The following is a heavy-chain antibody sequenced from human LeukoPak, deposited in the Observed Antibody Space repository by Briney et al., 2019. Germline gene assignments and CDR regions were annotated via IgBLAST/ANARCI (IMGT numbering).Heavy chain of an antibody. D-gene: IGHD1-26*01. J-gene: IGHJ4*02. Sequence: SVKVSCKASGGTFSSYAISWVRQAPGQGLEWMGGIIPIFGTANYAQKFQGRVTITADESTSTAYMELSSLRSEDTAVYYCARVTVVGATTSLDYSDYWGQGTLVTVSS. CDR2: IIPIFGTA. CDR3: ARVTVVGATTSLDYSDY. V-gene: IGHV1-69*13. CDR1: GGTFSSYA.